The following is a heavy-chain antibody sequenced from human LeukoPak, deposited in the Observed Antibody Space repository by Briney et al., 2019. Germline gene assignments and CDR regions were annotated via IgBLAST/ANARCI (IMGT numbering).Heavy chain of an antibody. CDR2: INHSGST. CDR3: ARDRGDYRTNWFDP. J-gene: IGHJ5*02. CDR1: GGSFSGYY. D-gene: IGHD4-17*01. Sequence: SETLSLTCAVYGGSFSGYYWSWIRQPPGKGLEWIGEINHSGSTNYNPSLKSRVTISVDTSKNQFSLKLSSVTAADTAVYYCARDRGDYRTNWFDPWGQGTLVTVSS. V-gene: IGHV4-34*01.